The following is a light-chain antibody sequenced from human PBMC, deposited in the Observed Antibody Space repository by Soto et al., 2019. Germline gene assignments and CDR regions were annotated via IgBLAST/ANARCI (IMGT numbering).Light chain of an antibody. V-gene: IGLV3-25*02. J-gene: IGLJ2*01. CDR1: ALPKQY. Sequence: SYELTQLPSVSVSPGQTARITCSGDALPKQYAYWYQQRPGQAPMVLMYKDSERPSGIPDRFSGSNSGTTVTLTITGVEAEDGADYYCQSADASGAYVVFGGGTKLPAL. CDR2: KDS. CDR3: QSADASGAYVV.